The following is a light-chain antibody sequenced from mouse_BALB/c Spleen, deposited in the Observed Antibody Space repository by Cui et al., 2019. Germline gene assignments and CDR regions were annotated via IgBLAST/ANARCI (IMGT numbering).Light chain of an antibody. CDR2: WAS. V-gene: IGKV6-23*01. J-gene: IGKJ5*01. CDR3: QQYRNYPTSLT. CDR1: QDVGTA. Sequence: DIVMTQSHKFMSTSVGDRVSISCKASQDVGTAVAWYQQKPGQSPKLLIYWASSRHTGVPDRVTGSGSGTDFTLTISNVKSEDLADYGCQQYRNYPTSLTFGVGTKLELK.